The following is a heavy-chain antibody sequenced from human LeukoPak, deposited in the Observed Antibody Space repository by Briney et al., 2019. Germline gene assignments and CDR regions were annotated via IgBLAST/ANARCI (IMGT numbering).Heavy chain of an antibody. CDR2: INHSGST. CDR3: ARGNQGWRGIAQI. V-gene: IGHV4-34*01. CDR1: GGSFSGYY. J-gene: IGHJ4*02. Sequence: PSETLSLTCAVYGGSFSGYYWSWIRQPPGKGLEWIGEINHSGSTYYNPSLKSRVTISVDTSKNQFSLKLSSVTAADTAVYYCARGNQGWRGIAQIWGQGTLVTVSS. D-gene: IGHD6-13*01.